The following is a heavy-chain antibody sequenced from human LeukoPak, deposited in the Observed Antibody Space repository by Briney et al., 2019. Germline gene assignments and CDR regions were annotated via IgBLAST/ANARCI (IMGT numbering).Heavy chain of an antibody. CDR2: ISSSSSYT. D-gene: IGHD3-9*01. J-gene: IGHJ4*02. Sequence: PGGSLRLSCAASGFTFSDYYMSWIRQAPGKGLEWVSYISSSSSYTNYADSVKGRFTISRDNAKNSLYLQMNSLRAEDTAVYYCARGNLGYDILTGYSYYFDYWGQGTLVTVSS. CDR1: GFTFSDYY. CDR3: ARGNLGYDILTGYSYYFDY. V-gene: IGHV3-11*06.